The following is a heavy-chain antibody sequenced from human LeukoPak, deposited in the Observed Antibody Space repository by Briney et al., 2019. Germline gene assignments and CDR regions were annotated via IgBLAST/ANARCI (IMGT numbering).Heavy chain of an antibody. D-gene: IGHD6-19*01. CDR3: ARAAVAGYYFDY. CDR1: GGTFSSYA. CDR2: IIPIFGTA. J-gene: IGHJ4*02. V-gene: IGHV1-69*13. Sequence: HGASVKVSCKASGGTFSSYAISWVRQAPGQGLEWMGGIIPIFGTANYAQKFQGRVTITADESTSTAYMELSSLRSEDPAVYYCARAAVAGYYFDYWGQGTLVTVSS.